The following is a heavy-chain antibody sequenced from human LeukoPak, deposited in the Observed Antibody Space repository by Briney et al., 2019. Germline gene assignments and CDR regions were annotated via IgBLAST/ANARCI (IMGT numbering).Heavy chain of an antibody. Sequence: SETLSLTCTVSGYSISSGYYWGWIRQPPGKGLEWIGSIYHSGSTYYNPSLKSRVAISVDTSKNQFSLKLSSVTAADTAVYYCARDCSSTSCRRGWFDPWGQGTLVTVSS. D-gene: IGHD2-2*01. CDR2: IYHSGST. CDR1: GYSISSGYY. CDR3: ARDCSSTSCRRGWFDP. J-gene: IGHJ5*02. V-gene: IGHV4-38-2*02.